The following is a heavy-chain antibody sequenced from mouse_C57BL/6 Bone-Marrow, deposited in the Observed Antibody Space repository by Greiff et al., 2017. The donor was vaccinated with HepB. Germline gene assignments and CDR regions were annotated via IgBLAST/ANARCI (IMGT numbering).Heavy chain of an antibody. D-gene: IGHD1-1*01. J-gene: IGHJ4*01. V-gene: IGHV2-2*01. Sequence: QVQLKQSGPGLVQPSQSLSITCTVSGFSFTSYGVHWVRQSPGKGLEWLGVIWSGGSTDYNAAFISRLSISKDNSKSQVFFKMNSLQADDTAIYYCAKIGRITTVVARGDYWGQGTSVTVSS. CDR1: GFSFTSYG. CDR3: AKIGRITTVVARGDY. CDR2: IWSGGST.